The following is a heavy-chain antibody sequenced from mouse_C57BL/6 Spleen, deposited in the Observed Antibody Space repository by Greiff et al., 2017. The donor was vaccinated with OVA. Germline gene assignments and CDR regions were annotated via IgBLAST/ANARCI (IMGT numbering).Heavy chain of an antibody. CDR1: GYTFTDYY. V-gene: IGHV1-26*01. CDR3: ARYDDGYSYWYFDV. CDR2: INPNNGGT. Sequence: VQLQQSGPELVKPGASVKISCKASGYTFTDYYMNWVKQSHGKSLEWIGDINPNNGGTSYNQKFKGKATLTVDTSSSTAYMELRSLTSEDSAVYYCARYDDGYSYWYFDVWGTGTTVTVSS. J-gene: IGHJ1*03. D-gene: IGHD2-3*01.